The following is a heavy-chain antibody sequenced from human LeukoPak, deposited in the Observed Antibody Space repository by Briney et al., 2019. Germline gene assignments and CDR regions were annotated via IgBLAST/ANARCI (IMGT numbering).Heavy chain of an antibody. V-gene: IGHV3-48*04. D-gene: IGHD5-18*01. CDR1: SGYS. CDR2: ISSASSTI. J-gene: IGHJ6*03. CDR3: AREGVGYGYFGYMDV. Sequence: GGSLRLSCTASSGYSMNWVRQAPGKGLEGGAYISSASSTIYYADSVEGRFTISRDNAQNSLNMQMNSLRAEDTAVYYCAREGVGYGYFGYMDVWGKGTTVTVSS.